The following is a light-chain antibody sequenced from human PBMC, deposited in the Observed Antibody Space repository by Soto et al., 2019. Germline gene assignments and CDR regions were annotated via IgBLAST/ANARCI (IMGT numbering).Light chain of an antibody. CDR2: EDI. J-gene: IGLJ1*01. CDR1: SSDVGSYSL. V-gene: IGLV2-23*01. CDR3: YTYAGGSTYL. Sequence: QSALTQPASVSGSPGQSITISCTGTSSDVGSYSLLSWYQHHPGKAPKLIIYEDIKGPSGVSNRFSGSKSGNTASLRISGLHAEDEADYYCYTYAGGSTYLFGTGTKVTVL.